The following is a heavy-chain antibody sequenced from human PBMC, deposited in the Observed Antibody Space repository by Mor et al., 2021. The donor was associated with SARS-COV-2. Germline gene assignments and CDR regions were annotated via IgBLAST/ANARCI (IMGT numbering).Heavy chain of an antibody. V-gene: IGHV1-46*01. J-gene: IGHJ6*03. CDR3: ARRKGRYYYYMDV. Sequence: QGRVTMTRDTSTSTVYMELSSLRSEDTAVYYCARRKGRYYYYMDVWGKGTTVTVSS.